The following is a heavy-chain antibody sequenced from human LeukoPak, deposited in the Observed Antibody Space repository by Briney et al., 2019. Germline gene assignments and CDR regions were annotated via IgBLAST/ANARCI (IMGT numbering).Heavy chain of an antibody. V-gene: IGHV3-74*01. J-gene: IGHJ4*02. CDR2: HDDDGRTI. CDR3: TRGTGTTFDY. Sequence: GGSLRLSCAASGLTVNSNYMNWVRQAPGKGLVWVSRHDDDGRTITYADSVKGRFTISRDNAKNTLYLQMNSLRADDTAVYYCTRGTGTTFDYWGQGTLVTVSS. D-gene: IGHD1-1*01. CDR1: GLTVNSNY.